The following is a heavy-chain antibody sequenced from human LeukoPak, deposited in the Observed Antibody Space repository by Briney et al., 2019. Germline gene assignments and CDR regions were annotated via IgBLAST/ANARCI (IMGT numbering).Heavy chain of an antibody. J-gene: IGHJ6*03. V-gene: IGHV1-2*02. CDR2: INPNSGGT. Sequence: GASVKVSCKASGYTFTSYDINWVRQAPGQGLEWMGWINPNSGGTNYAQKFQGRVTMTRDTSISTAYMELSRLRSDDTAVYYCATNPPYIVVVPAALPTDYYYYMDVWDKGTTVTVSS. D-gene: IGHD2-2*01. CDR3: ATNPPYIVVVPAALPTDYYYYMDV. CDR1: GYTFTSYD.